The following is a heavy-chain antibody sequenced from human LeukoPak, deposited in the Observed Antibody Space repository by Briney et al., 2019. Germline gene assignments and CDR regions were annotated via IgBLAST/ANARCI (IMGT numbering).Heavy chain of an antibody. V-gene: IGHV4-59*01. CDR3: ARGRSGGDWFDS. Sequence: SETLSLTCTVSGDSIDSYYWTWIRQPPGKGLEWIGYNHYTRSTNHNPSLKSRVTMSVNTSKNQFSLKLSSVTAADTAVYYCARGRSGGDWFDSWGQGTLVTVSS. CDR1: GDSIDSYY. J-gene: IGHJ5*01. CDR2: NHYTRST. D-gene: IGHD3-10*01.